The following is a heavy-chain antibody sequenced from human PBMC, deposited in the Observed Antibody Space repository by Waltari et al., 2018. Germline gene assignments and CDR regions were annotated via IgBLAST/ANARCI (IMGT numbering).Heavy chain of an antibody. J-gene: IGHJ6*03. CDR3: AVGEGDSLLYYYMDV. CDR1: GETFTSFG. D-gene: IGHD2-21*02. Sequence: QIQLVQSGPEVKKPGASVKVSCKASGETFTSFGSSWVRQDPGQGLEWMGWSSVYNVNTRYAEKIQGRVTMTTDTSTSTAYMELRSLRFDDTAIYYCAVGEGDSLLYYYMDVWGKGTTVTVSS. V-gene: IGHV1-18*01. CDR2: SSVYNVNT.